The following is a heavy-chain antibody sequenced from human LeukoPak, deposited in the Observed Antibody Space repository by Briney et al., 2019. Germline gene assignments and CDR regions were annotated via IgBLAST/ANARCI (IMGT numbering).Heavy chain of an antibody. CDR1: GFTFDDYT. D-gene: IGHD2-2*01. CDR3: AKEGAQLLFDYFDY. V-gene: IGHV3-43*01. CDR2: INWDGGST. J-gene: IGHJ4*02. Sequence: GGSLRLSCAASGFTFDDYTMHWVRQAPGKGLQWVSLINWDGGSTYYADSVKGRFTISRDNSKNSLYLQMNSLRTEDTALYYCAKEGAQLLFDYFDYWGQGTLVTVSS.